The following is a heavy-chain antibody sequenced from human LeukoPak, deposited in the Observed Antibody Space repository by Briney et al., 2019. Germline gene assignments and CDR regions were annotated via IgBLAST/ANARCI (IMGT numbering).Heavy chain of an antibody. V-gene: IGHV4-39*07. Sequence: SETLSLTCTVSGGSISSSSYYWGWIRQPPGKGLEWIGSIYYSGSTYYNPSPKSRVTISVDTSKNQFSLKLSSVTAADTAVYYCARDADYYDSSGSLGHWGQGTLVTVSS. CDR1: GGSISSSSYY. CDR3: ARDADYYDSSGSLGH. CDR2: IYYSGST. D-gene: IGHD3-22*01. J-gene: IGHJ1*01.